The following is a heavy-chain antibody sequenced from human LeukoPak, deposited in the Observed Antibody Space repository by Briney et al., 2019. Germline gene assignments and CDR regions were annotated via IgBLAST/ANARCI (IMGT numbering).Heavy chain of an antibody. CDR1: GFTFSSYS. D-gene: IGHD1-26*01. CDR3: ARNPPRGGGYSGFNDF. J-gene: IGHJ4*02. V-gene: IGHV3-21*01. Sequence: GGSLRLSCAASGFTFSSYSMNWVRQAPGKGLEWVSSISSSSTYIYYTDSVKGRFTISRDNAKNSLYLQMNSLRAEDTAVYYCARNPPRGGGYSGFNDFWGQGTLVTVYS. CDR2: ISSSSTYI.